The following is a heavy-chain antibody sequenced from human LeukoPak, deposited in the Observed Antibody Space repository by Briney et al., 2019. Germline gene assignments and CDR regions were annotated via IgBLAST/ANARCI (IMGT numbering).Heavy chain of an antibody. CDR3: AKDSGYGPIDY. CDR2: ISGSGGST. Sequence: GGSLRLSCAASGFTFSSYGMHWVRQAPGKGLEWVSAISGSGGSTYYADSVKGRFTISRDNSKNTLYLQMNSLRAEDTAVYYCAKDSGYGPIDYWGQGTLVTVSS. D-gene: IGHD5-12*01. V-gene: IGHV3-23*01. CDR1: GFTFSSYG. J-gene: IGHJ4*02.